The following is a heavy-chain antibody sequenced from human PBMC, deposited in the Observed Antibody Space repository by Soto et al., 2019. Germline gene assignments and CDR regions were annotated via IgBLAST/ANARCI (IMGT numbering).Heavy chain of an antibody. CDR2: ISYDGSNK. J-gene: IGHJ4*02. D-gene: IGHD3-3*01. CDR1: GFTFSSYG. V-gene: IGHV3-30*18. Sequence: GGSLRLSCAASGFTFSSYGMHWVRQAPGKGLEWVAVISYDGSNKYYADSVKGQFTISRDNSKNTLYLQMNSLRAEDTAVYYCAKSSGGALEWLLGTYYFDYWGQGTLVTVSS. CDR3: AKSSGGALEWLLGTYYFDY.